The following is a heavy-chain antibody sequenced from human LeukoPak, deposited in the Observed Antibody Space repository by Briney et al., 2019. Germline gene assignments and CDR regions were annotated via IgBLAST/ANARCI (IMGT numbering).Heavy chain of an antibody. D-gene: IGHD3-9*01. J-gene: IGHJ4*02. CDR1: GGSISSSTYY. CDR3: ASGYFAADY. CDR2: IYYSGST. Sequence: SETLSLTCTVSGGSISSSTYYWVWIRQPPGKGLEWIGSIYYSGSTYYNPALKSRVTIFVDTSKTQFSLKLDSVTAADTAVYYCASGYFAADYWGQGTLVTVSS. V-gene: IGHV4-39*01.